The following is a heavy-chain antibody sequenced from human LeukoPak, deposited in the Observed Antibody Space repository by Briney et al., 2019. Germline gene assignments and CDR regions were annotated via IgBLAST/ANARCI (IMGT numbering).Heavy chain of an antibody. V-gene: IGHV3-23*01. CDR1: GFTFSSYA. CDR2: ISTGGGGT. Sequence: GGSLRLSCAASGFTFSSYAMSWVRQAPGKGLEWVSAISTGGGGTYYADSVKGRFTISRDNSKNTLYLQMDSLRAEDTAVYYCAKNYFDRSGYVYWGQGTLVTVSS. J-gene: IGHJ4*02. D-gene: IGHD3-22*01. CDR3: AKNYFDRSGYVY.